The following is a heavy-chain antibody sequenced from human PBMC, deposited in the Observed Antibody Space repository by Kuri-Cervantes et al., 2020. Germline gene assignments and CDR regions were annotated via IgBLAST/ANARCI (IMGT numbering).Heavy chain of an antibody. CDR1: GFTFSSYA. D-gene: IGHD3-10*01. Sequence: GGSLRLTCAASGFTFSSYAMSWVRQAPGKGLEWVSAISGSGGSTYYADSVKGRFTISRDNSKNTLYLQMNNLRAEDTAVYYCAKDHSRWLGEWYYYYYGMDVWGQGTTVTVSS. CDR3: AKDHSRWLGEWYYYYYGMDV. CDR2: ISGSGGST. J-gene: IGHJ6*02. V-gene: IGHV3-23*01.